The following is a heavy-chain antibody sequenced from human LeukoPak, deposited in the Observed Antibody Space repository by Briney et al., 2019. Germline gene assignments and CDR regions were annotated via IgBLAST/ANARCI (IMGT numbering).Heavy chain of an antibody. J-gene: IGHJ4*02. Sequence: GGSLKVSCEGSGYRFTSYWISWVPQMPGKGLEWMGSIDPSDSYTNYSPSFQGHFTISADKSFSTAYLQWSSLKASDTAIYYCARQRYYFDFSGYYHDYWGQGTLVIVSA. D-gene: IGHD3-22*01. CDR3: ARQRYYFDFSGYYHDY. CDR2: IDPSDSYT. V-gene: IGHV5-10-1*01. CDR1: GYRFTSYW.